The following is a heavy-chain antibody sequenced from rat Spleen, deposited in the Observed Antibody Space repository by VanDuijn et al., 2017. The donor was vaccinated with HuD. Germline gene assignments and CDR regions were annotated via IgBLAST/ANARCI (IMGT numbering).Heavy chain of an antibody. CDR3: TRNYDGSSFDY. CDR1: GFSLTSYT. CDR2: IWSGGST. V-gene: IGHV2-15*01. Sequence: QVQLKESGPGLVQPSQTLSLTCTVSGFSLTSYTVSWIRQPPGEGLEWMGTIWSGGSTDYNSALKSRRSISRDTSKSKVFLKMNSLQTEDTAIYCCTRNYDGSSFDYWGQGVMVTVSS. D-gene: IGHD1-12*03. J-gene: IGHJ2*01.